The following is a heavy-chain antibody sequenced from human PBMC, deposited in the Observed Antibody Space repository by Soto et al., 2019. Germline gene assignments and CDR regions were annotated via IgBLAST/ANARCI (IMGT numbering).Heavy chain of an antibody. Sequence: QAPLVQSGAEAKQPGASVRVSCKASGYTFTDFALHWVRQAPGQGLEWMGWINVGNGNTKSSQKFQDRVTISRDTSASTAYMELTSLRSEDTAVYYCARDTGDGTFDFWGQGTLVTVSS. CDR2: INVGNGNT. CDR3: ARDTGDGTFDF. CDR1: GYTFTDFA. D-gene: IGHD7-27*01. J-gene: IGHJ4*02. V-gene: IGHV1-3*01.